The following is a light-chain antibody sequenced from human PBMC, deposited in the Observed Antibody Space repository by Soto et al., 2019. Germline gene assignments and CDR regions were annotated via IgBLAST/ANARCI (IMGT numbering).Light chain of an antibody. CDR3: QQYGSSPTWT. CDR2: GAS. J-gene: IGKJ1*01. V-gene: IGKV3-20*01. Sequence: EIVLTQSPGTLSLSPGERATLSCRASQSVSSSYLAWYQQKPGQAPRLLIYGASSRATGIPDRFSGSGSGTDFTLTISRLEPEDFAMYYCQQYGSSPTWTFGQGTKVDSK. CDR1: QSVSSSY.